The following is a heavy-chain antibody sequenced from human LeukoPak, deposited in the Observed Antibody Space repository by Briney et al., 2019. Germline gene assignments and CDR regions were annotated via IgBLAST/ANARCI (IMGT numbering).Heavy chain of an antibody. Sequence: GGSLRLSCAASGFTFSSYAMSWVRQAPGKGLEWVSSITTSSSYMFYADSVRGRFTISRDNAKNSLYLQMNSLRAEDTALYYCARDSRAWLAQAGVYYFDYWGQGTLVTVSS. D-gene: IGHD6-19*01. CDR1: GFTFSSYA. V-gene: IGHV3-21*04. J-gene: IGHJ4*02. CDR2: ITTSSSYM. CDR3: ARDSRAWLAQAGVYYFDY.